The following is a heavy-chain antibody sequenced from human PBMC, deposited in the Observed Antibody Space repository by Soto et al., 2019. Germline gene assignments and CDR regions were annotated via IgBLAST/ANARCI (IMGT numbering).Heavy chain of an antibody. CDR2: IDPSDSYT. Sequence: PGESLKISCKGSGYSFTSYWISWVRQMPGKGLEWMGRIDPSDSYTNYSPSFQGHVTISADKSISTAYLQWSSLKASDTAMYYCARHGGGDLNWFDPWGQGTLVTVS. J-gene: IGHJ5*02. V-gene: IGHV5-10-1*01. D-gene: IGHD2-21*02. CDR1: GYSFTSYW. CDR3: ARHGGGDLNWFDP.